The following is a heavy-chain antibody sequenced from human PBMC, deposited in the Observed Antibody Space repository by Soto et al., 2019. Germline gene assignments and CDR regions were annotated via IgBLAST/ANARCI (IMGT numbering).Heavy chain of an antibody. V-gene: IGHV3-21*06. CDR1: GFRFSDYS. D-gene: IGHD4-17*01. CDR3: TRGSYGAYDY. CDR2: ISSNSGYT. J-gene: IGHJ4*02. Sequence: SLRLSCAASGFRFSDYSMNWVRQVPGKGLEWVSSISSNSGYTLYTDSVKGRFTISRDNAKSSLYLQMSILRDEDTAVYYCTRGSYGAYDYWGQGTLVNVSS.